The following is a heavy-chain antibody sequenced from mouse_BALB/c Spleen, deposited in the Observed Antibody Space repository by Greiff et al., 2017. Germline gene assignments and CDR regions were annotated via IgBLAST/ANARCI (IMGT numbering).Heavy chain of an antibody. CDR1: GFTFSSYT. CDR2: ISNGGGST. Sequence: DVMLVESGGGLVQPGGSLKLSCAASGFTFSSYTMSWVRQTPEKRLEWVAYISNGGGSTYYPDTVKGRFTISRDNAKNTLYLQMSSLKSEDTAMYYCARHGYDYYAMDYWGQGTSVTVSS. D-gene: IGHD2-2*01. V-gene: IGHV5-12-2*01. J-gene: IGHJ4*01. CDR3: ARHGYDYYAMDY.